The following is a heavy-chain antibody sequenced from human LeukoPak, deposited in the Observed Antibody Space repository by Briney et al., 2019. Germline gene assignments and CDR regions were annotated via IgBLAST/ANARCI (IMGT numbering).Heavy chain of an antibody. CDR1: GFTFSSYA. D-gene: IGHD5-18*01. Sequence: GGSLRLSCAASGFTFSSYAMSWVRQAPGKGLEWVSDISGSGGSTDYADSVKGRFTISRDNSKNTLYLQMNSLRAEDTAVYYCARDRYNYGSTSSDYWGQGTLVTVSS. J-gene: IGHJ4*02. CDR2: ISGSGGST. CDR3: ARDRYNYGSTSSDY. V-gene: IGHV3-23*01.